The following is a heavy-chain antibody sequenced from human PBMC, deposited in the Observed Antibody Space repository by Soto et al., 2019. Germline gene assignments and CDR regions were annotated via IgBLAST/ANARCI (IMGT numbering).Heavy chain of an antibody. V-gene: IGHV4-59*02. D-gene: IGHD6-13*01. J-gene: IGHJ4*02. CDR1: GDSVTSHY. CDR3: ANSYGSAWYTY. CDR2: VHYYGIS. Sequence: SETLSLTCSFSGDSVTSHYLTWVRQWPEKGLGCIYNVHYYGISHYNPSLTSPLTISVDQAKHQLTLLLTAVTVVYSAVYYYANSYGSAWYTYWGQGTQVTVSS.